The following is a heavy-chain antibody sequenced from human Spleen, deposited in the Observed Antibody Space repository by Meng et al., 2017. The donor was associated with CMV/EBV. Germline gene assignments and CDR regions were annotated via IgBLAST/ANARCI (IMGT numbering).Heavy chain of an antibody. Sequence: GGSLRLSCAASGFTFSSYAMSWVRQAPGKGLQWVSTIRVSAISTYYADSVKGRFTISRDNSKNTLYLQMNSLRAEDTAVYYCARRCTSSSCYKSYGMDVWGQGTTVTVSS. CDR1: GFTFSSYA. D-gene: IGHD2-2*02. CDR3: ARRCTSSSCYKSYGMDV. J-gene: IGHJ6*02. CDR2: IRVSAIST. V-gene: IGHV3-23*01.